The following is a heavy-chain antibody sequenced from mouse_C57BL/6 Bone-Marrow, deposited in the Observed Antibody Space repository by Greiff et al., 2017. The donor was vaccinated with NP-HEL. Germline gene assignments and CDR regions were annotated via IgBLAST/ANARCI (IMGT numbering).Heavy chain of an antibody. Sequence: DVMLVESGGGLVQSGRSLRLSCATSGFTFSDFYMEWVRQAPGKGLEWIAASRNKANDYTTEYSASVKGRFIVSRDTSQSILYLQMNALRAEDTAIYYCARDLWMDYWGQGTSVTVSS. CDR3: ARDLWMDY. D-gene: IGHD1-1*02. J-gene: IGHJ4*01. CDR2: SRNKANDYTT. V-gene: IGHV7-1*01. CDR1: GFTFSDFY.